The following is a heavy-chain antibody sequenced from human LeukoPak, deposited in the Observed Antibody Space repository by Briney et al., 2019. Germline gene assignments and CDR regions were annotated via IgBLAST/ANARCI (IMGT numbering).Heavy chain of an antibody. CDR2: IRSKAYGGTT. D-gene: IGHD5-18*01. Sequence: GGSMRLSCTASGFTFGDYSMSWFRRAPGKGLEWVGFIRSKAYGGTTEYAASVKGRFTISRDDSRGIAYLQMNSLETEDTAVYYCTSNPGYSYGSLDAFDIWGQGTMVTVSS. J-gene: IGHJ3*02. CDR1: GFTFGDYS. CDR3: TSNPGYSYGSLDAFDI. V-gene: IGHV3-49*03.